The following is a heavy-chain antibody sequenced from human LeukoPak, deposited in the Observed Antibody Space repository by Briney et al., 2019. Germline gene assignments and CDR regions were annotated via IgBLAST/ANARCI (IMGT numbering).Heavy chain of an antibody. CDR2: IRSKANSYAT. CDR1: GFTFSGSA. J-gene: IGHJ4*02. D-gene: IGHD6-6*01. V-gene: IGHV3-73*01. CDR3: TSRREYSSSPSVDY. Sequence: GGSLRLSCAASGFTFSGSAMHWVRQASGKGLEWVGRIRSKANSYATAYAASVKGRFTISRDDSKNTAYLQMNSLKTEDTAVYYCTSRREYSSSPSVDYWGQGTLVTVSS.